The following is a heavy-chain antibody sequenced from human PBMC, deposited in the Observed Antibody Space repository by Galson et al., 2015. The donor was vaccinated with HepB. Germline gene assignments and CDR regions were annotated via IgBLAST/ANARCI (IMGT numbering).Heavy chain of an antibody. Sequence: SVKVSCKASGYTLTYNDINWVRQATGQRLEWMGLMNPRSGHTEYAQKFQGRVTMTSNTAISTAYMELTSLRSEDTAAYYCARGHYGAWGQGTLVIVSS. J-gene: IGHJ5*02. V-gene: IGHV1-8*01. CDR2: MNPRSGHT. D-gene: IGHD3-10*01. CDR3: ARGHYGA. CDR1: GYTLTYND.